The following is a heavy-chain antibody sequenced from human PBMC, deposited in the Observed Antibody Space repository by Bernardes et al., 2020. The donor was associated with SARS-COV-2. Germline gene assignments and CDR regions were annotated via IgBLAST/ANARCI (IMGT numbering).Heavy chain of an antibody. V-gene: IGHV3-7*03. Sequence: GGSLRLSCAASGFTFSSYCMSWVRQAPGNGPESVANINQDGSEKYYVYSVKGRFTISRDNAKNSLYLQMNSLRAEDTAVYYCARVWDFWSGYDYWGQGTLVTVSS. CDR1: GFTFSSYC. D-gene: IGHD3-3*01. CDR3: ARVWDFWSGYDY. CDR2: INQDGSEK. J-gene: IGHJ4*02.